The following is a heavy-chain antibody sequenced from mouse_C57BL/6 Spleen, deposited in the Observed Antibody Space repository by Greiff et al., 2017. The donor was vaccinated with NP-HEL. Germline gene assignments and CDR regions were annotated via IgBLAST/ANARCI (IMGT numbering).Heavy chain of an antibody. Sequence: VKLQESGAELAKPGASVKLSCKASGYTFTSSWMYWVKQRPGQGLEWIGYINPTSGYTKFNQNFKDRATLTADKSSSTAYMQLSSLTYEDSAVYYCARSSNSLDYWGQGTTLTVSS. CDR2: INPTSGYT. J-gene: IGHJ2*01. CDR3: ARSSNSLDY. CDR1: GYTFTSSW. D-gene: IGHD2-5*01. V-gene: IGHV1-7*01.